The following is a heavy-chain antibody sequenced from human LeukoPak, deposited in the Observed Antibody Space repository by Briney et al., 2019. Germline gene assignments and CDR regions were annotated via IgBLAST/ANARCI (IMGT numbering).Heavy chain of an antibody. CDR3: ARGDDFWSGEIDY. CDR2: INPNSGGT. D-gene: IGHD3-3*01. CDR1: GYTFTGYY. Sequence: GASVKASCKASGYTFTGYYMHWVRQAPGQGLEWMGWINPNSGGTNYAQKFQGRVTMTRDTSISTAYMELSRLRSDDTAVYYCARGDDFWSGEIDYWGQGTLVTVSS. J-gene: IGHJ4*02. V-gene: IGHV1-2*02.